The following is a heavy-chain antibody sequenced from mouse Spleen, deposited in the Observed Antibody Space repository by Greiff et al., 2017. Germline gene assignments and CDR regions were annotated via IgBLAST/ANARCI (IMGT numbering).Heavy chain of an antibody. D-gene: IGHD2-3*01. CDR2: INPNNGGT. Sequence: EVQLQQSGPELVKPGASVKISCKASGYTFTDYYMNWVKQSHGKSLEWIGDINPNNGGTSYNQKFKGKATLTVDKSSSTAYMELRSLTSEDSAVYYCANLYDGLVRYFDYWGQGTTLTVSS. CDR1: GYTFTDYY. V-gene: IGHV1-26*01. CDR3: ANLYDGLVRYFDY. J-gene: IGHJ2*01.